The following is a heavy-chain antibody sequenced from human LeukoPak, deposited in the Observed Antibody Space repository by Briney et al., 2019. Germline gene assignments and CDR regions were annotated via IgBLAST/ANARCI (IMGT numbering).Heavy chain of an antibody. CDR3: VGGAAAGTDAFDI. CDR1: GFTFSTYS. J-gene: IGHJ3*02. CDR2: ISSDGGST. Sequence: PGGSLRLSCAASGFTFSTYSMHWVRQAPGKGLEYVSAISSDGGSTYYADSVKGRFTISRDNSKNTLYLQMNSLRAEDTAVYYCVGGAAAGTDAFDIWGQGTMVTVSS. V-gene: IGHV3-64*02. D-gene: IGHD6-13*01.